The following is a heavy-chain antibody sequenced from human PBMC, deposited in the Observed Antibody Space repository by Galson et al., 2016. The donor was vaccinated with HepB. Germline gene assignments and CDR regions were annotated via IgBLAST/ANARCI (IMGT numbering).Heavy chain of an antibody. CDR3: ARGGYCGGDCYSRPFDY. Sequence: SVKVSCKASGGFSSYAFSWVRQAPGQGLEWMGGIIPIFGTANYAQKFQGSVTITADESTSTAYMELSSLRSEDTAVYYCARGGYCGGDCYSRPFDYWVQGTLVTVSS. CDR2: IIPIFGTA. D-gene: IGHD2-21*02. CDR1: GGFSSYA. J-gene: IGHJ4*02. V-gene: IGHV1-69*13.